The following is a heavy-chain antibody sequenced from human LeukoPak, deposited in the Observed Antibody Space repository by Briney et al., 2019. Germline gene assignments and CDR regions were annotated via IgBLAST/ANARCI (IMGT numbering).Heavy chain of an antibody. J-gene: IGHJ3*02. Sequence: SETLSLTCTVSGGSISSGDYYWSWIRQPPGKGLEWIGYIYYSGSTYYNPSLKSRVPISVDTSKNQFSLKLSSVTAADTAVYYCARALTLGDDAFDIWGQGTMVTVSS. D-gene: IGHD3-10*01. CDR1: GGSISSGDYY. CDR3: ARALTLGDDAFDI. CDR2: IYYSGST. V-gene: IGHV4-30-4*08.